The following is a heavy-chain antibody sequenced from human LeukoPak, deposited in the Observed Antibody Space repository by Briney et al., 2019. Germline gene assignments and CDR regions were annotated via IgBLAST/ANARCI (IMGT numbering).Heavy chain of an antibody. Sequence: ASVKVSCKASGYTFTGYCIHWVRQAPGQGLEWMGWMNPKSGGTKYAQKFQDRFTMSRDTSISTAYMELSRLTSDDTAVYYCARDPSHFYYTDAWGKGTTVTISS. V-gene: IGHV1-2*02. CDR3: ARDPSHFYYTDA. J-gene: IGHJ6*03. CDR1: GYTFTGYC. CDR2: MNPKSGGT.